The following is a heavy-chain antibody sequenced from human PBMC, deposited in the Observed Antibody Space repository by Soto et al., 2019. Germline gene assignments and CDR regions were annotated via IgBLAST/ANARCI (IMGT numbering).Heavy chain of an antibody. CDR2: INPNSGGT. Sequence: GASVKVSCKASGYTFTGYYMHWVRQAPGQGLEWMGWINPNSGGTNYAQKFQGRVTMTRDTSISTAYMELSRLRSDDTAVYYCARDHCTGGSCSIHNNWLDPWGQGTLVTVSS. J-gene: IGHJ5*02. D-gene: IGHD2-15*01. V-gene: IGHV1-2*02. CDR1: GYTFTGYY. CDR3: ARDHCTGGSCSIHNNWLDP.